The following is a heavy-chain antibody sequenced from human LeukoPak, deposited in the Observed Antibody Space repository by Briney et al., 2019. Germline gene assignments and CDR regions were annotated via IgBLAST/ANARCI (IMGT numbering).Heavy chain of an antibody. Sequence: GGSLRLSCAASGFTFSSYAMSWVRQAPGKGLELVSVSSVSGGSTYYADSVKGRFTISRDNSKNTLYLQMNSLRAEDTAVYFCATTPSEGAQVLDYWGQGTLVTVSA. D-gene: IGHD2-15*01. J-gene: IGHJ4*02. CDR3: ATTPSEGAQVLDY. CDR2: SSVSGGST. V-gene: IGHV3-23*01. CDR1: GFTFSSYA.